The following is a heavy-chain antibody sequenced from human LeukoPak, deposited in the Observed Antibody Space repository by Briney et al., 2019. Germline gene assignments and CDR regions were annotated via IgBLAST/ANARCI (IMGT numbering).Heavy chain of an antibody. V-gene: IGHV1-69*13. Sequence: GASVNVSCKASGGTFSSYAISWVRQAPGQGLEWMGGIIPIFGTANYAQKFQGRVTITADESTSTAYMELSSLRSEDTAVYYCARSYCSSTSCPLDYYYYGMDVWGKGTTVTVSS. J-gene: IGHJ6*04. CDR2: IIPIFGTA. CDR3: ARSYCSSTSCPLDYYYYGMDV. D-gene: IGHD2-2*01. CDR1: GGTFSSYA.